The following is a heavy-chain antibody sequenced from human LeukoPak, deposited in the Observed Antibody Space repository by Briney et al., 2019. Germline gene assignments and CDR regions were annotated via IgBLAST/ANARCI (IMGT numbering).Heavy chain of an antibody. CDR3: AREGYSYGFAIDY. J-gene: IGHJ4*02. D-gene: IGHD5-18*01. Sequence: GGSLRLSCAASGFTFSNYGMHWVRQAPDKGLEWVAVIWYDGSNKYYVDSVKGRFTISRDNSKNTLYLQMDSLRAEDTAVYYCAREGYSYGFAIDYWGQGTLVTVSS. CDR2: IWYDGSNK. CDR1: GFTFSNYG. V-gene: IGHV3-33*01.